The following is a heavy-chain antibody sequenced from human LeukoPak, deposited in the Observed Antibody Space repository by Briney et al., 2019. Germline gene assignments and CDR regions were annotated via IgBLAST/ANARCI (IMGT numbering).Heavy chain of an antibody. D-gene: IGHD2-15*01. V-gene: IGHV3-74*01. CDR3: ARDLLSMGGDY. CDR2: INRDGSGT. CDR1: GFSFSYFW. Sequence: GGSLRLSCAASGFSFSYFWMHWVRQAPGKGLVWVSRINRDGSGTSYADSVKGRFTISRDNAKNTLSLQMNSLRAEDTAVYYCARDLLSMGGDYWGQGTLVTVSS. J-gene: IGHJ4*02.